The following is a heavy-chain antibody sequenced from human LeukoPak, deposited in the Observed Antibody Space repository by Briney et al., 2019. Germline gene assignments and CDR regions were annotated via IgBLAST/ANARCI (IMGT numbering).Heavy chain of an antibody. J-gene: IGHJ4*02. CDR3: ARELGDFDY. CDR2: ISSSGGST. V-gene: IGHV3-64*01. Sequence: GGSLRLSCAASGFMFSDYAMHWVRQAPGKGLEYVSAISSSGGSTYYANSVKGRFTISRDNAKNSLYLQMNSLRAEDTAVYYCARELGDFDYWGQGTLVTVSS. CDR1: GFMFSDYA.